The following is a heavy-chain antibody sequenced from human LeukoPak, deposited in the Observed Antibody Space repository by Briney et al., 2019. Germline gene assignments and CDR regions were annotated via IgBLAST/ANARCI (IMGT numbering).Heavy chain of an antibody. V-gene: IGHV3-43*02. D-gene: IGHD2-2*01. CDR1: GFTFDDYA. Sequence: GGSLRLSCAASGFTFDDYAMHGVPQAPGKGLEGVSLISGNGGRTYYADSVKGRFTISRDNSKNSLYLQMNSLRTEDTALYYCAKDALPGYCSSTSCLAPWYYGMDVWGQGTTVTLSS. CDR3: AKDALPGYCSSTSCLAPWYYGMDV. CDR2: ISGNGGRT. J-gene: IGHJ6*02.